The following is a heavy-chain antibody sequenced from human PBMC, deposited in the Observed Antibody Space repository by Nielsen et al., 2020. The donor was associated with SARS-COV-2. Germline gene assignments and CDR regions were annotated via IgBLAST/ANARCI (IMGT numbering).Heavy chain of an antibody. Sequence: GSLRLSCTVSGGSISSYYWSWIRQPPGKGLEWIGYIYYSGSTNYNPSLKSRVTISVDTSKNQFSLKLSSVTAADTAVYYCARNAAGYYYYYMDVWGKGTTVTVSS. CDR3: ARNAAGYYYYYMDV. CDR2: IYYSGST. CDR1: GGSISSYY. V-gene: IGHV4-59*01. J-gene: IGHJ6*03. D-gene: IGHD6-25*01.